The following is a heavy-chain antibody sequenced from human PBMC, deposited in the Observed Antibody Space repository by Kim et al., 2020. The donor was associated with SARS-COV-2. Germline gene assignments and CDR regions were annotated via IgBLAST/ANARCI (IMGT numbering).Heavy chain of an antibody. J-gene: IGHJ5*02. CDR3: AREWVEATVTTWYNWFDP. CDR2: ISAYNGNT. V-gene: IGHV1-18*01. CDR1: GYTFTSYG. Sequence: ASVKVSCKASGYTFTSYGISWVRQAPGQGLEWMGWISAYNGNTNYAQKLQGRVTMTTDTSTSTAYMELRSLRSDDTAVYYCAREWVEATVTTWYNWFDPWRQGTLVTVSS. D-gene: IGHD4-17*01.